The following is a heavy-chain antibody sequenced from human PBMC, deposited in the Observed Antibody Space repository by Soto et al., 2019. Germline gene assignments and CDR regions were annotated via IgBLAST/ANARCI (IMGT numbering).Heavy chain of an antibody. CDR1: GFTFSNYG. D-gene: IGHD3-16*01. CDR2: ISYDGSNK. V-gene: IGHV3-30-3*01. J-gene: IGHJ4*02. Sequence: QVQLVESGGGVVQPGRSLRLSCTASGFTFSNYGMHWVRQAPGKGLKWVAVISYDGSNKYYADSVKGRFTISRDNSKNTLYLQMNSLRGEDTAVYYCARGRDYLGGDFDYWGQGTVVTVSS. CDR3: ARGRDYLGGDFDY.